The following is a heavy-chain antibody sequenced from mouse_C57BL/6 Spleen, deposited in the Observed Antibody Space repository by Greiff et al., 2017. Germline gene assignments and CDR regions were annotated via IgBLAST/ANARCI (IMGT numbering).Heavy chain of an antibody. Sequence: VQLKESGAELVRPGASVKLSCTASGFNIKDDYMHWVKQRPEQGLEWIGWIDPENGDTEYASKFQGKATITADTSSNTAYLQLSSLTSEDTAVYYCTSIYDGYFAYWGQGTLVTVSA. CDR2: IDPENGDT. CDR3: TSIYDGYFAY. V-gene: IGHV14-4*01. J-gene: IGHJ3*01. CDR1: GFNIKDDY. D-gene: IGHD2-3*01.